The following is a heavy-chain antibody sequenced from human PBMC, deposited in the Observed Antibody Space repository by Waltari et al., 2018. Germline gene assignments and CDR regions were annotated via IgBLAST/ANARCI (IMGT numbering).Heavy chain of an antibody. CDR2: INHSGST. Sequence: QVQLQESGPGLVKPSQTLSLTCTVSGGSISSGGYYWSWIRQPPGKGLEWIGEINHSGSTNYNPSLKSRVTISVDTSKNQFSLKLSSVTAADTAVYYCARAPRRGGSYFQHWGQGTLVTVSS. J-gene: IGHJ1*01. V-gene: IGHV4-31*03. CDR1: GGSISSGGYY. D-gene: IGHD3-16*01. CDR3: ARAPRRGGSYFQH.